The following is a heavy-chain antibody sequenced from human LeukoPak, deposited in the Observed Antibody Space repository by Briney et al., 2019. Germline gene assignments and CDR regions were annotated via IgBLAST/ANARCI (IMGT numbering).Heavy chain of an antibody. V-gene: IGHV3-74*01. Sequence: GGSLRLSCAASGFTFSNYWMHWVRQAPEKGLVWVSRVNSDGSSTSYADSVKGRFTISRDNSKNTLYLQMNSLRAEDTAVYYCAKDAIAVAGRGSFGYWGQGTLVTVSS. J-gene: IGHJ4*02. D-gene: IGHD6-19*01. CDR1: GFTFSNYW. CDR2: VNSDGSST. CDR3: AKDAIAVAGRGSFGY.